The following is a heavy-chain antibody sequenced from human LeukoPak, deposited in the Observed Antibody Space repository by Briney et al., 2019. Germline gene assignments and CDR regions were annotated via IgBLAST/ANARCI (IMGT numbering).Heavy chain of an antibody. J-gene: IGHJ3*02. D-gene: IGHD6-19*01. CDR1: GFTFSSYA. V-gene: IGHV3-23*01. CDR3: AKLLAVADAFDI. CDR2: ISGSGGST. Sequence: GGSLRLSCAASGFTFSSYAMSWVRQAPGKGLEWVSAISGSGGSTYYADSVKGRFTISRDNSKNTLYLQMNSLRAEDTVVYYCAKLLAVADAFDIWGQGTMVTVSS.